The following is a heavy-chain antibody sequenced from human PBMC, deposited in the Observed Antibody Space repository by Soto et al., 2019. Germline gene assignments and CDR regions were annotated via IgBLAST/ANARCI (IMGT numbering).Heavy chain of an antibody. CDR1: GGTCSSYA. CDR3: ARGLGEQQLVGGAYYYYGMDV. D-gene: IGHD6-13*01. Sequence: SVKVSCKASGGTCSSYAISWVRQAPGQGLEWMGGIIPIFGTANYAQKFQGRVTITADKSTSTAYMELSSLRSEDTAVYYCARGLGEQQLVGGAYYYYGMDVWGQGTTVTVSS. V-gene: IGHV1-69*06. J-gene: IGHJ6*02. CDR2: IIPIFGTA.